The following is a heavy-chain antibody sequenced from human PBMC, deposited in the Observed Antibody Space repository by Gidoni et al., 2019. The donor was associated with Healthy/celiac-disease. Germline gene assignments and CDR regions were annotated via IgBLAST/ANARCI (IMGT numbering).Heavy chain of an antibody. CDR2: IHHSGST. CDR1: GGSFSGYY. CDR3: AGGTRRIAAAAPGAPFDY. D-gene: IGHD6-13*01. Sequence: QVQPQQWGAGLLKPSETLSLTCAVYGGSFSGYYWSWIRQPPGTGLEWIGEIHHSGSTNYNPFRKSRGTLTVDTSKNQFSPKLGSVEAADPAVYYWAGGTRRIAAAAPGAPFDYWGQGTLVTVSS. J-gene: IGHJ4*02. V-gene: IGHV4-34*01.